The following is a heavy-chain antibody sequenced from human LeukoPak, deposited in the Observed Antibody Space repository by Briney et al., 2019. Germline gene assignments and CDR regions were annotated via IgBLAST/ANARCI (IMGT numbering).Heavy chain of an antibody. J-gene: IGHJ4*02. CDR2: ISGSGGST. CDR3: AKEEGLYYYDSSGYPN. V-gene: IGHV3-23*01. Sequence: GASLRLSCAASGFTFSSYAMSWVRQAPGKGLEWVSAISGSGGSTYYADSVKGRFTISRDNSKNTLYLQMNSLRAEDTAVYYCAKEEGLYYYDSSGYPNWGQGTLVTVSS. D-gene: IGHD3-22*01. CDR1: GFTFSSYA.